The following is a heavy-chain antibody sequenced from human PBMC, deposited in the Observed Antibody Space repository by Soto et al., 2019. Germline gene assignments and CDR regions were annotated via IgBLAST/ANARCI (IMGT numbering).Heavy chain of an antibody. V-gene: IGHV3-33*01. CDR2: IWYDGSKK. Sequence: QVQLVESGGGVVQPGRSLRLFCAASGFTFSSHAMHWVRQAPGKGPEWVAVIWYDGSKKYYADSVKGRFTVARDDSKNTLSLQMNSLRVEDTAVYYCARDPGYSGFDFDYWGQGTLVTVSS. D-gene: IGHD5-12*01. J-gene: IGHJ4*02. CDR3: ARDPGYSGFDFDY. CDR1: GFTFSSHA.